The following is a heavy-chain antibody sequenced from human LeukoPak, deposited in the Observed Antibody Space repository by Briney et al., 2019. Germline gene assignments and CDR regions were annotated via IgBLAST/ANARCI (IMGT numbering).Heavy chain of an antibody. D-gene: IGHD3-22*01. J-gene: IGHJ4*02. V-gene: IGHV3-23*01. CDR3: AKKLGHYYDSSGYYCVVSGFDY. CDR2: ISGSGGST. Sequence: PGGSLRLSCAASGFTFSSYAMSWVRQAPGKGLERVSAISGSGGSTYYADSVKGRCTISRDNSKNTLYLQMNSLRAEDTAVYYCAKKLGHYYDSSGYYCVVSGFDYWGQGTLVTVSS. CDR1: GFTFSSYA.